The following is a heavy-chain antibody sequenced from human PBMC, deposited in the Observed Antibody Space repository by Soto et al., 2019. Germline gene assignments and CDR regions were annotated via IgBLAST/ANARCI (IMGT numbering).Heavy chain of an antibody. V-gene: IGHV4-61*01. CDR3: ARQRDNWNDSRKKENWFDP. J-gene: IGHJ5*02. CDR2: IYYSGST. CDR1: DSVVRGGRYY. Sequence: SETVWLTGAVGDSVVRGGRYYLSWIRQHPGKGLEWIGYIYYSGSTNYNPSLKSRVTISVDTSKNQFSLKLSSVTAADTAVYYCARQRDNWNDSRKKENWFDPWCQGTLVTVSS. D-gene: IGHD1-20*01.